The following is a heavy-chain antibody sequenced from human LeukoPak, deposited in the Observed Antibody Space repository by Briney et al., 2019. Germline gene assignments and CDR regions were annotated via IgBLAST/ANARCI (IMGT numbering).Heavy chain of an antibody. D-gene: IGHD3-3*01. Sequence: PSETLSLTCTVSGGSISSSSYYWGWIRQPPGKGLEWIGSIYYSGSTYYNPSLKSRVTISVDTSENQFSLKLSSVTAADTAVYYCARRSENDFWSYMDVWGKGTTVTVSS. V-gene: IGHV4-39*07. CDR1: GGSISSSSYY. J-gene: IGHJ6*03. CDR2: IYYSGST. CDR3: ARRSENDFWSYMDV.